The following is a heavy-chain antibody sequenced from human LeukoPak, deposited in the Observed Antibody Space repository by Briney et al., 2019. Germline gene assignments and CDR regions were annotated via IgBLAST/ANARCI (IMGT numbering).Heavy chain of an antibody. D-gene: IGHD5-12*01. CDR3: ARDRDIVAFGF. CDR2: ITTSGSI. CDR1: GFAFTSYT. J-gene: IGHJ4*02. V-gene: IGHV3-69-1*01. Sequence: GGSPRLSCAASGFAFTSYTINWVRQAPGKGLEWVSSITTSGSIKYADSVKGRFTISRDNAKNSVYLQMSSLRADDTAVYFCARDRDIVAFGFWGQGTLVTVSS.